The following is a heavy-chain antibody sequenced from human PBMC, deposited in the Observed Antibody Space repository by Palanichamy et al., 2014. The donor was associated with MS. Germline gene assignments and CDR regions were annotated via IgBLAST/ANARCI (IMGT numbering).Heavy chain of an antibody. J-gene: IGHJ4*02. Sequence: QVQLQESGPGLVKPSETLSLTCTALVAPSIVTTGGWIRRPAGKGLEWIARIFTSGSTNYNPSLKSRVNMSVDTSKNQMSLRLSSVTAADTAVYYCAIQSRGIMGYFDYWGQGILVTVSS. CDR3: AIQSRGIMGYFDY. CDR2: IFTSGST. V-gene: IGHV4-4*07. CDR1: VAPSIVTT. D-gene: IGHD2-8*01.